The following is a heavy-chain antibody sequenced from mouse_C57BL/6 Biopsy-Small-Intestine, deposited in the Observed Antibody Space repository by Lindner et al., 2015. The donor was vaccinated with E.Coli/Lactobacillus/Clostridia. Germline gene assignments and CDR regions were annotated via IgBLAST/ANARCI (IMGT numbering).Heavy chain of an antibody. CDR2: IIPIFGTT. CDR3: ASRFATVTMPFDH. Sequence: SVKVSCKASGDTFTSFGISWVRQAPGQGLEWVGGIIPIFGTTDYAQKFQGRVTITADKSTSTAYMELRNLRSEDTAIYYCASRFATVTMPFDHWGQGTLVTVSS. CDR1: GDTFTSFG. D-gene: IGHD2-13*01. V-gene: IGHV1-81*01. J-gene: IGHJ4*01.